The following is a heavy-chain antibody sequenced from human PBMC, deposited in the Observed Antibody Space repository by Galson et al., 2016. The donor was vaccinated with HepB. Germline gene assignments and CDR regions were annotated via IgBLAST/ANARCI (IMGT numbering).Heavy chain of an antibody. CDR2: IRQDGSHK. Sequence: SLRLSCAVSGFTFSDYWMSWVRQAPGKGLEWVANIRQDGSHKDYVKSVKGRFTTFRDNAKNLLFLDMKSLRVEDTAVYYCVRDSWGRGVTPMDYWGEGILVTVSS. CDR3: VRDSWGRGVTPMDY. CDR1: GFTFSDYW. V-gene: IGHV3-7*03. D-gene: IGHD4-23*01. J-gene: IGHJ4*02.